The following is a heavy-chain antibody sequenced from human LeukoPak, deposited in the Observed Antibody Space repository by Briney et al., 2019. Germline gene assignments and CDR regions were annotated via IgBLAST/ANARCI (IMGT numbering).Heavy chain of an antibody. CDR1: GFTFDDYA. CDR2: ISGDGGST. J-gene: IGHJ6*02. V-gene: IGHV3-43*02. D-gene: IGHD4-17*01. Sequence: GGSLRLSCAASGFTFDDYAKHWVRQAPGKGLEWVSLISGDGGSTYYADSVKGRFTISRDNSKNSLYLQMNSLRTEDTALYYCAKDIAPYYGNYYYYGMDVWGQGTTVTVSS. CDR3: AKDIAPYYGNYYYYGMDV.